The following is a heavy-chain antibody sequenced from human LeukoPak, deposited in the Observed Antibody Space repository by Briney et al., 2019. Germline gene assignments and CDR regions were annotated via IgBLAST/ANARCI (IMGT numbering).Heavy chain of an antibody. CDR2: IYYSGST. CDR3: ASYSSSWYISGFFDY. CDR1: GGSISSSSYY. Sequence: KPSETLSLTCTVSGGSISSSSYYWGWIRQAPGKGLEWIGSIYYSGSTYYNPSLKSRVTISVDTSKNQFSLKLSSVTAADTAVYYCASYSSSWYISGFFDYWGQGTLVTVSS. J-gene: IGHJ4*02. D-gene: IGHD6-13*01. V-gene: IGHV4-39*01.